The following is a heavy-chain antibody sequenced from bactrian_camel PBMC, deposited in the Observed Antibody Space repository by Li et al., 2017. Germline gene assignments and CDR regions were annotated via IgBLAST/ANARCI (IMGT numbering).Heavy chain of an antibody. CDR3: ARLRLDRLRADQYARNE. CDR2: IDKYDNT. CDR1: GDTLRRY. V-gene: IGHV3S1*01. J-gene: IGHJ4*01. Sequence: VQLVESGGGLVQAGGPLRLTCVASGDTLRRYCWFRQAPGKEREGVAFIDKYDNTYYADSVKGRFTISQDNAKNTLYLQMDSLKTEDTAVYYCARLRLDRLRADQYARNERGQGTQVTVS. D-gene: IGHD5*01.